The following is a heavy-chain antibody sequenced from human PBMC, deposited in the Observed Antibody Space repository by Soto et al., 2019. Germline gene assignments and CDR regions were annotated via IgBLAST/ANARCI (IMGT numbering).Heavy chain of an antibody. CDR3: ARIGYDSSGFKGLDI. J-gene: IGHJ3*02. V-gene: IGHV2-26*01. CDR2: IFSNDEK. Sequence: QVTLKESGPVLVKPTETLTLTGTVSGFSLSNARMGVSWIRQPPGKALEWLAHIFSNDEKPYSTSMKSRLTFSKDTSKRQVVLTMTNMDPVDTATYCCARIGYDSSGFKGLDICGQGTMVTVSS. CDR1: GFSLSNARMG. D-gene: IGHD3-22*01.